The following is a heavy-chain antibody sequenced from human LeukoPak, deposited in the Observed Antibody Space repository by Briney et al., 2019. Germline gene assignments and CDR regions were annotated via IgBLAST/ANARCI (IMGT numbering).Heavy chain of an antibody. D-gene: IGHD3-10*01. CDR1: GFVFTEYF. V-gene: IGHV3-11*01. CDR3: ARRFYSSRSPWHFDL. Sequence: GGSLRLSCAASGFVFTEYFFSWIRQAPGMGLEWVSYISDDGYTKYSADSVKGRFTVSRDNVKKIVLLQMNNLRVEDTAIYYCARRFYSSRSPWHFDLWGRGTLVTVSS. CDR2: ISDDGYTK. J-gene: IGHJ2*01.